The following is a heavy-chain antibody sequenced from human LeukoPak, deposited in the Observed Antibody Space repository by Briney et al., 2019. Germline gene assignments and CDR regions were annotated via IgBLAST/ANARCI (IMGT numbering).Heavy chain of an antibody. Sequence: SGPTLVNPTQTLTLTCTFSGFSISTDGVGVGWIRQPPGKALEWLAFIYWDDDKRYSPSLKSRLTITKDTSKNQVVLTLTNVDPVDTATYFCAHRPTLGGSEFNYFDYWGQGTLVTVSS. CDR3: AHRPTLGGSEFNYFDY. CDR1: GFSISTDGVG. J-gene: IGHJ4*02. CDR2: IYWDDDK. D-gene: IGHD3-10*01. V-gene: IGHV2-5*02.